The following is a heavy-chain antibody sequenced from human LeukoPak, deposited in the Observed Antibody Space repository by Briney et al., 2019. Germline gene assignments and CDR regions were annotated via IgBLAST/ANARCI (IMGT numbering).Heavy chain of an antibody. V-gene: IGHV1-18*01. J-gene: IGHJ3*02. CDR3: AREVGALTYYYHKPQAFDI. Sequence: ASVKVSCKASGYTFTSYGIIWVRQAPGQGLEWMGWISAYNGNTNYAQKLQGRVTMTTDTSTSTAYMELRSLRSGDTAVYYCAREVGALTYYYHKPQAFDIWGQGTMVTVSS. CDR1: GYTFTSYG. CDR2: ISAYNGNT. D-gene: IGHD3-22*01.